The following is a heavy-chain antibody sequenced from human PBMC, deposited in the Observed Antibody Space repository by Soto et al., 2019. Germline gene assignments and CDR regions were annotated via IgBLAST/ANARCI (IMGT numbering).Heavy chain of an antibody. CDR1: GGSISSYY. D-gene: IGHD3-9*01. CDR3: ARGAEYFILSGYPHYGMDV. CDR2: IYYSGST. Sequence: SETLSLTCTVSGGSISSYYWSWIRQPPGKGLEWIGYIYYSGSTNYNPSLKSRVTISVDTSKNQFSLKLSSVTAADTAVYYCARGAEYFILSGYPHYGMDVCGQGTTVTVSS. V-gene: IGHV4-59*08. J-gene: IGHJ6*02.